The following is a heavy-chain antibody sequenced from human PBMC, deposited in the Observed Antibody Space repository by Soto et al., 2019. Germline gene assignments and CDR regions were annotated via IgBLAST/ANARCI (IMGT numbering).Heavy chain of an antibody. CDR2: INNSGGST. J-gene: IGHJ4*02. CDR1: GFTFSSSV. CDR3: AKGCGGDCYSGVQY. D-gene: IGHD2-21*02. Sequence: EVQLLESGRGLVQPGGSLRLSCAASGFTFSSSVMSWVRQAPGKGLEWVSSINNSGGSTYYADSVKGRFTISRDNSKNTLYLQMNSLQAEDTAVYYCAKGCGGDCYSGVQYWGQGTLVTVSS. V-gene: IGHV3-23*01.